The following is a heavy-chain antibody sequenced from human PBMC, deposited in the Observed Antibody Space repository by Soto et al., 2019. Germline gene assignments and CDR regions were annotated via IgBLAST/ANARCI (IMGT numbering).Heavy chain of an antibody. V-gene: IGHV1-2*02. CDR2: INPDSGDT. Sequence: GASVKVSCKASGYTFTGQYMHWVRQAPGQGLEWMGWINPDSGDTKYAQKFQGRVTMTRDTSISTVYMGLSRLKSDDTAVYYCARDRGNMVAIFHHYYGMDVWGQGTTVTVS. CDR3: ARDRGNMVAIFHHYYGMDV. D-gene: IGHD3-3*02. CDR1: GYTFTGQY. J-gene: IGHJ6*02.